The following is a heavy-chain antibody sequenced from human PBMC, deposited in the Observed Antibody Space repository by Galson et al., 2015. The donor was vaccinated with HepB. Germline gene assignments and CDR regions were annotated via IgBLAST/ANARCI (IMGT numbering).Heavy chain of an antibody. CDR3: ARVPVQLEGGYYYYYGMDV. J-gene: IGHJ6*02. D-gene: IGHD1-1*01. CDR2: ISAYNGNT. V-gene: IGHV1-18*01. Sequence: SVKVSCKASGYTFTSYGISWVRQAPGQGLEWMGWISAYNGNTNYAQKLQGRVTMTTDTSTSTAYMELRSLRSEDTAVYYCARVPVQLEGGYYYYYGMDVWGQGTTVTVSS. CDR1: GYTFTSYG.